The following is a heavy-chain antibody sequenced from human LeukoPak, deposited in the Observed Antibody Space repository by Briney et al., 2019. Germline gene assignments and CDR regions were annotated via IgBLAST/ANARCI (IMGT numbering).Heavy chain of an antibody. CDR1: GGSVSSGSYY. D-gene: IGHD2-15*01. CDR3: ARDHCSGGSCYPFG. Sequence: SETLSLTCTVSGGSVSSGSYYWSWIRQPPGKGLEWIGYIYYSGSTNYNPSLKSRVTISVDTSKNQFSLKLSSVTAADTAVYYCARDHCSGGSCYPFGWGQGTLVTVSS. CDR2: IYYSGST. V-gene: IGHV4-61*01. J-gene: IGHJ4*02.